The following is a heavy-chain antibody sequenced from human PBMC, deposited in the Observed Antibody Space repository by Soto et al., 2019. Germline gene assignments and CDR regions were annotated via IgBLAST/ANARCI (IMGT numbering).Heavy chain of an antibody. Sequence: QITLKESGPTLVKPTETLTLTCTFSGFSLNTRGLGVGWIRQPPGKALEWLAIIYWDDSKNYSPSLKSRLTITKDTSKNQVVLTVTDMDPVDTATYYCAQKGRGYFDYWGQGTLVTVSS. D-gene: IGHD3-10*01. V-gene: IGHV2-5*02. CDR2: IYWDDSK. CDR1: GFSLNTRGLG. J-gene: IGHJ4*02. CDR3: AQKGRGYFDY.